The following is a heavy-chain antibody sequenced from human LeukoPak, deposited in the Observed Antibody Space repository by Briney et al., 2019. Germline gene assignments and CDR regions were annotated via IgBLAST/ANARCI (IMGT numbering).Heavy chain of an antibody. J-gene: IGHJ5*02. V-gene: IGHV4-59*12. CDR2: IYYSGST. Sequence: SETLSLTCTVSGGSISSYYWSWIRQPPGKGLKWIGYIYYSGSTNYSPSLRSRVTISVDTSKNLFSLRLSSVTAADTAVYYCARERGRPIFGVVKHWFDPWGQGNLVTVSS. CDR3: ARERGRPIFGVVKHWFDP. CDR1: GGSISSYY. D-gene: IGHD3-3*01.